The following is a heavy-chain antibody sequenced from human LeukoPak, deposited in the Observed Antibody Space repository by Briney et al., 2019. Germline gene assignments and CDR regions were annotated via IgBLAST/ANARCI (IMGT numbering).Heavy chain of an antibody. Sequence: GGSLRLSCAASGFTFSSYGMHWVRQAPGKGLEWVAVISYDGSNKYYADSVKGRFTISRDNSKNTLYLQMNGLRAQDTAVYYCARDRGTNGDYHRGYFDYWGQGTLVTVSS. J-gene: IGHJ4*02. CDR2: ISYDGSNK. CDR1: GFTFSSYG. D-gene: IGHD1-1*01. V-gene: IGHV3-30*03. CDR3: ARDRGTNGDYHRGYFDY.